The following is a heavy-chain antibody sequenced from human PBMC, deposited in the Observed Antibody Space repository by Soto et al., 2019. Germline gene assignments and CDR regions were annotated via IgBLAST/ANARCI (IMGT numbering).Heavy chain of an antibody. CDR3: ARGYGDPNYYCYGMDV. J-gene: IGHJ6*02. V-gene: IGHV1-3*01. D-gene: IGHD4-17*01. CDR2: INAGSGNT. Sequence: QVQLVQSGAEVKKPGASVNVSCKASGYTFTTYAMHWVRQAPGQRLEWMGWINAGSGNTKYSQKFQGRGTITRDTSASTAFMELSSLRSEDTAVYYCARGYGDPNYYCYGMDVWGQGTTVTVSS. CDR1: GYTFTTYA.